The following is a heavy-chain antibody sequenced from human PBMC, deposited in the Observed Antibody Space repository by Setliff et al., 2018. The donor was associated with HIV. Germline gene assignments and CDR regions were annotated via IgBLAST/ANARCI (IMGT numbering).Heavy chain of an antibody. V-gene: IGHV4-61*02. D-gene: IGHD3-3*01. CDR3: ARRLQFLEFLHGVGGLDV. CDR1: GDSISSRSYY. CDR2: LHLSGDT. J-gene: IGHJ6*02. Sequence: ASETLSLTCTVSGDSISSRSYYWSWIRQPAGKGLEWIGRLHLSGDTNYNPSLKSRVTMSIDTSKNQFSLKLSSATAADTAVYYCARRLQFLEFLHGVGGLDVWGQGTTVTVSS.